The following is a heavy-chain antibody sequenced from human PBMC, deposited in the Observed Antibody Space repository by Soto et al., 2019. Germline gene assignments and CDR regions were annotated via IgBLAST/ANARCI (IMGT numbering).Heavy chain of an antibody. CDR3: ARPGTGGSHAAFDI. J-gene: IGHJ3*02. D-gene: IGHD1-26*01. V-gene: IGHV4-39*01. Sequence: PSETLSLTCTVSGGSISSSTYFWGWIRQPPGKGLEWIGDISYSEITYYNPFLKSRVTISLDTSKNQFSLKLSSVTAADTAVYYCARPGTGGSHAAFDIWGQGTMVTVSS. CDR1: GGSISSSTYF. CDR2: ISYSEIT.